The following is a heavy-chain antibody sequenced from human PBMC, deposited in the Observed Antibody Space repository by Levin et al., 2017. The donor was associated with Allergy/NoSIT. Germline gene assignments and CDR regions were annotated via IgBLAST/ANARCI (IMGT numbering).Heavy chain of an antibody. Sequence: SQTLSLTCIVSGPVSGVSVSSDDYSWSWIRQHPGKVLEWIGYIRYNDSTHYNPSLQSRVTIPSDPSENHFSVRLSSVTAADAAVYYCARGRNSVLLNCWGQGILVTVSS. CDR3: ARGRNSVLLNC. CDR1: GVSVSSDDYS. V-gene: IGHV4-31*03. J-gene: IGHJ4*02. D-gene: IGHD5/OR15-5a*01. CDR2: IRYNDST.